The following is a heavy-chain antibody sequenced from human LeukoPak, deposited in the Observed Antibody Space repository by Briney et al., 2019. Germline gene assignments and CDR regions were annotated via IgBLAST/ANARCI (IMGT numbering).Heavy chain of an antibody. CDR3: ARGKVAGYYYYGMDV. CDR2: INHSGST. CDR1: GGSFSGYY. J-gene: IGHJ6*02. D-gene: IGHD6-19*01. Sequence: SETLSLTCAVYGGSFSGYYWSWIRQPPGKGLEWIGEINHSGSTNYNPSLKSRVTISVDTSKNQFSPKLSSVTAADTAVYYCARGKVAGYYYYGMDVWGQGTTVTVSS. V-gene: IGHV4-34*01.